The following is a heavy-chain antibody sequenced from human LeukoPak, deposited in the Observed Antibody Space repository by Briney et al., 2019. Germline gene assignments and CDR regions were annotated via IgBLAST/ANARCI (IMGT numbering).Heavy chain of an antibody. CDR1: GLAVSTNH. CDR2: TYSGGST. Sequence: GGSLRLSCAASGLAVSTNHMSWVRQAPGKGLEWVSVTYSGGSTYYADSVKGSFTISRDTSKNTQYLQMNNLRVEDTAVYYCARDLKYYGLDVWGQGTTVTVSS. J-gene: IGHJ6*02. CDR3: ARDLKYYGLDV. V-gene: IGHV3-66*01.